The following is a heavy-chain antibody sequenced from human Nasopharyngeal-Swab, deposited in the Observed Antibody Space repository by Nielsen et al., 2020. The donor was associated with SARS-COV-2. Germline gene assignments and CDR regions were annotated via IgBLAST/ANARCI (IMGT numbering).Heavy chain of an antibody. CDR3: ARVVAGTLDY. CDR1: GGSISSGGYS. V-gene: IGHV4-31*03. CDR2: IYYSGST. D-gene: IGHD6-19*01. J-gene: IGHJ4*02. Sequence: SETLSLTCTLSGGSISSGGYSWSWIRQHPGKGLEWIGYIYYSGSTYYNPSLKSRVTISVDTSKNQFSLKLSSVTAADTAVYYCARVVAGTLDYWGQGTLVTVSS.